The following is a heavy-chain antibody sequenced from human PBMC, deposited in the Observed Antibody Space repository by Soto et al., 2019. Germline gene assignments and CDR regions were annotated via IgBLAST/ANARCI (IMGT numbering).Heavy chain of an antibody. J-gene: IGHJ4*02. CDR3: AKDPRSSKTITMVRGVILGVFDY. CDR2: INSDGSST. CDR1: GFTLSNDW. V-gene: IGHV3-74*01. Sequence: GSLRLSCAASGFTLSNDWMHWVRQAPGKGLVWVSRINSDGSSTSYADSVKGRFTISRDNAKNTLYLQMNSLRAEDTAVYYCAKDPRSSKTITMVRGVILGVFDYWGQGTLVTVSS. D-gene: IGHD3-10*01.